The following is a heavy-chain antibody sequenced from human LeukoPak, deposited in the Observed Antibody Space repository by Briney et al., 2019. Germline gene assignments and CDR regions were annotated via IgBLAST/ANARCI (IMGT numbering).Heavy chain of an antibody. J-gene: IGHJ4*02. V-gene: IGHV3-30-3*01. CDR2: ISYDGNNK. Sequence: TGGSLRLSCAAPGFTFSSYAIHWVRQAPGKGLEWVAVISYDGNNKYYADSVRGRFTVSRDNSKNTLYLQMNSLRPEDTAVYYCARGSYSSSWYCDYWGQGTLVTVSS. D-gene: IGHD6-13*01. CDR1: GFTFSSYA. CDR3: ARGSYSSSWYCDY.